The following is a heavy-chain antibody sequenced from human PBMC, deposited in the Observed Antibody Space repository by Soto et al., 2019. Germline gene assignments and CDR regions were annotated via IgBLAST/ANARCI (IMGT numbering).Heavy chain of an antibody. CDR1: GGSISSSNYY. Sequence: QLQLQESGPGLVKPSETLSLTCTVSGGSISSSNYYWGWIRQSPGKGLEWIGSIYYSGNTYYNPSLKSRVTMSVDSSKNPFSLKLSSVTAADTAVYYCASSIAAAPGYYGMDVWGQGTTVTVSS. CDR3: ASSIAAAPGYYGMDV. J-gene: IGHJ6*02. CDR2: IYYSGNT. D-gene: IGHD6-13*01. V-gene: IGHV4-39*01.